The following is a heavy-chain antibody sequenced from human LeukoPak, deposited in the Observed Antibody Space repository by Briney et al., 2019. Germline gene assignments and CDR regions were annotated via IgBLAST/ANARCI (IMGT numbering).Heavy chain of an antibody. D-gene: IGHD1-1*01. J-gene: IGHJ4*02. V-gene: IGHV4-4*07. CDR1: GGSISSYY. CDR3: ARHESTGTTPGLLDY. Sequence: PSETLSLTCTVSGGSISSYYWSWIRQPAGKGLEWIGRIYSSGSTNYNPSLKSRVTISVDTSKDQFSLKLSSVTAADTAVYYCARHESTGTTPGLLDYWGQGTLVTVSS. CDR2: IYSSGST.